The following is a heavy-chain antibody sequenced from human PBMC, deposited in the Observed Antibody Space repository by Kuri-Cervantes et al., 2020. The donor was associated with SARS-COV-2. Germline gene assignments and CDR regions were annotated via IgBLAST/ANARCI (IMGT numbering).Heavy chain of an antibody. D-gene: IGHD2-15*01. V-gene: IGHV6-1*01. CDR2: TYYRSKWYN. CDR3: AKVGAGYCSGGSCDSVVVD. J-gene: IGHJ4*02. Sequence: SQTLSLTCAISGDSVSSNSAAWNWIRQSPSRGLEWLGRTYYRSKWYNDYAVSVKSRITINPDTSKNQFSLQLNSVTPEDTAVYYCAKVGAGYCSGGSCDSVVVDWGQGTLVTVSS. CDR1: GDSVSSNSAA.